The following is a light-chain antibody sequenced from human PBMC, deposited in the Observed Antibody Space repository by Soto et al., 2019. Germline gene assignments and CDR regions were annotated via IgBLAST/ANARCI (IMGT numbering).Light chain of an antibody. CDR1: QSISSW. Sequence: DIQITQSPPTLAPSVGDRVTITCRASQSISSWLAWYQQQPGKAPKLLIYDAYTLESGVPSRFSGSGSGTDFTLTISSLQPDDFATYYCQQYDSYSWTFGQGTKVDIK. V-gene: IGKV1-5*01. CDR2: DAY. J-gene: IGKJ1*01. CDR3: QQYDSYSWT.